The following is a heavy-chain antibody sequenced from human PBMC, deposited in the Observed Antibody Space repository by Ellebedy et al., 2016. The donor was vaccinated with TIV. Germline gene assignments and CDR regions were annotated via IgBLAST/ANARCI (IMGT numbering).Heavy chain of an antibody. CDR1: GYTLTELS. Sequence: ASVKVSCKVSGYTLTELSMHWVRQAPGKGLEWMGGFDPEDGETIYAQKFQGRVTMTEDTSTDTAYMELRSLRSDDTAVYYCARAGSGYDWLDFDYWGQGTLVTVSS. CDR3: ARAGSGYDWLDFDY. J-gene: IGHJ4*02. D-gene: IGHD5-12*01. CDR2: FDPEDGET. V-gene: IGHV1-24*01.